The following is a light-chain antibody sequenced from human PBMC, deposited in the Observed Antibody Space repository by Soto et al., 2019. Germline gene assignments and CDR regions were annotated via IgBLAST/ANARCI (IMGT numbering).Light chain of an antibody. J-gene: IGKJ2*01. CDR1: QSVSSY. CDR3: QQRSNWPPLYT. V-gene: IGKV3-11*01. CDR2: DAS. Sequence: EIVLTQSPATLSLSPGERATLSCRASQSVSSYLAWYQQKPGQAPRLLIYDASNRATGIPARFSGSGSGTDFTLTISSIEPEDFEVYYCQQRSNWPPLYTFGQGTKLEIK.